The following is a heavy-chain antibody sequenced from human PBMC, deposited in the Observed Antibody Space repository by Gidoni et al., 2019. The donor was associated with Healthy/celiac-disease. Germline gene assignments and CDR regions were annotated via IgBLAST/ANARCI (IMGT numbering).Heavy chain of an antibody. Sequence: QVQLVQSGDEVKKPGASVKVSCKASGYTFTSYGFSWVRQAPGQGLEWMGWISAYNGNTNYAQKLQGRVTMTTDTSTRTAYMELRSLRSDDTAVYYCARDPHPLLHSPYYFDYWGQGTLVTVSS. J-gene: IGHJ4*02. CDR2: ISAYNGNT. CDR1: GYTFTSYG. CDR3: ARDPHPLLHSPYYFDY. V-gene: IGHV1-18*04. D-gene: IGHD2-15*01.